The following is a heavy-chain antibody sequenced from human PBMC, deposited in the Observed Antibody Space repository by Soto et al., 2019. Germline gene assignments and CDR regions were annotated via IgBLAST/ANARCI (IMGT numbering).Heavy chain of an antibody. D-gene: IGHD3-3*01. V-gene: IGHV4-31*03. Sequence: SETLSLTCTVSGGSISSGGYYWSWIRQHPGKGLEWIGYIYYSGSTYYNPSLKSRVTISVDTSKNQFSLKLSSVPAADTSVYHFARHVVTIFGVVSPPWFDPWGQRTLVTVSS. CDR1: GGSISSGGYY. CDR3: ARHVVTIFGVVSPPWFDP. J-gene: IGHJ5*02. CDR2: IYYSGST.